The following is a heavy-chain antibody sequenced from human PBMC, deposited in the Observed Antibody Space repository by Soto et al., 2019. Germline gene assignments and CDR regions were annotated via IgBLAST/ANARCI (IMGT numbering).Heavy chain of an antibody. CDR1: GGTFSSYA. Sequence: SVKVSCKASGGTFSSYAISWVRQAPGQGLEWMGGINPIFGTPHYAQKYQGRVTITADTFTNTTYMELTRLTSDDTAVYFCAREGRQFDYWGQGTLVTVSS. CDR3: AREGRQFDY. CDR2: INPIFGTP. V-gene: IGHV1-69*06. J-gene: IGHJ4*02.